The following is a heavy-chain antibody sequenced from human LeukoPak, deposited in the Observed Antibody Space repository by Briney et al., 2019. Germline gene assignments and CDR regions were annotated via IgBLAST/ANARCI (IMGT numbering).Heavy chain of an antibody. CDR1: GGTFSSYA. CDR3: ARVWFYGANGVEDYFDY. CDR2: IIPIFGTA. J-gene: IGHJ4*02. V-gene: IGHV1-69*01. D-gene: IGHD4-23*01. Sequence: ASVKVSCKASGGTFSSYAISWVRQAPGQGLEWMGGIIPIFGTANYAQKFQGRVTITADESTSTAYMELSSLRSEDTAVYYCARVWFYGANGVEDYFDYWGQGTLVTVSS.